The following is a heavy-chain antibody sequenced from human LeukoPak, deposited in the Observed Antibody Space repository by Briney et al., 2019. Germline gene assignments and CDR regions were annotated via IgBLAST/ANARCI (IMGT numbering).Heavy chain of an antibody. CDR3: ARASHDYGDYSHFDY. J-gene: IGHJ4*02. CDR1: GGSISSRNW. CDR2: IYHSGST. Sequence: SETLSLTCAVSGGSISSRNWWSWVRQPPGKGLEWIGEIYHSGSTNYNPSLKTRVTISVDKSKNQFSLKLSSVTAADTAVYYCARASHDYGDYSHFDYWGQGTLVTVSS. V-gene: IGHV4-4*02. D-gene: IGHD4-17*01.